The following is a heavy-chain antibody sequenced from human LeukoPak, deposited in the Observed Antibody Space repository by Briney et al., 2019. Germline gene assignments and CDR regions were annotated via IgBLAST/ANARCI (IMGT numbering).Heavy chain of an antibody. CDR1: GYTFTGYY. D-gene: IGHD3-3*01. Sequence: ASVKVSCKASGYTFTGYYMHWVRQAPGQGLEWMGWINPNSGGTNYAQKFQGRVTMTRDTSISTAYMDLSRLRSDDTAVYYCARNYDFWSGYYNCGYWGQGTLVTVSS. J-gene: IGHJ4*02. CDR2: INPNSGGT. CDR3: ARNYDFWSGYYNCGY. V-gene: IGHV1-2*02.